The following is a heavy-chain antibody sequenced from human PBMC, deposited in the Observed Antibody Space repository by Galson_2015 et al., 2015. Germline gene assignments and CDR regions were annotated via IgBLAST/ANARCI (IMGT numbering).Heavy chain of an antibody. J-gene: IGHJ3*02. V-gene: IGHV1-69*13. D-gene: IGHD6-13*01. Sequence: SVKVSCKASGGTFSSCAISWVRQAPGQGLEWMGGIIPIFGTANYAQKFQGRVTITADESTSTAYMELSSLRPEDTAVYYCARAPTSSWYLADAFDIWGQGTMVTVSS. CDR2: IIPIFGTA. CDR3: ARAPTSSWYLADAFDI. CDR1: GGTFSSCA.